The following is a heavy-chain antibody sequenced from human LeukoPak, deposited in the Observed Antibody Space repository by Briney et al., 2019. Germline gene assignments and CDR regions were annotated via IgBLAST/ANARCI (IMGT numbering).Heavy chain of an antibody. V-gene: IGHV1-69*13. J-gene: IGHJ4*02. Sequence: ASVKVSCKASGGTFSSYAISWERQAPGQGLEWMGGIIPIFGTANYAQKFQGRVTITADESTSTAYMELSSLRSEDTAVYYCARLYDILTGYFDYWGQGTLVTVSS. CDR2: IIPIFGTA. CDR1: GGTFSSYA. D-gene: IGHD3-9*01. CDR3: ARLYDILTGYFDY.